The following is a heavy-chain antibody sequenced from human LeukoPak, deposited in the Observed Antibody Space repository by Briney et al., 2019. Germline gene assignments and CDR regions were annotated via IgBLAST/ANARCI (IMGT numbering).Heavy chain of an antibody. CDR1: GGSFSGYY. V-gene: IGHV4-34*01. CDR2: INHSGST. J-gene: IGHJ6*03. CDR3: ARRLGYYGSGRPTSYYYYMDV. Sequence: PSETLSLTCAVYGGSFSGYYWSWIRQPPGKGLEWIGEINHSGSTNYNPSLKSRVTISVDTSRNQFSLKLSSVTAADTAVYYCARRLGYYGSGRPTSYYYYMDVWGKGTTVTISS. D-gene: IGHD3-10*01.